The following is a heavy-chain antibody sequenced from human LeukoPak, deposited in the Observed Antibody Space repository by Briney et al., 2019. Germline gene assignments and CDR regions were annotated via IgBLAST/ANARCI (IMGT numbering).Heavy chain of an antibody. D-gene: IGHD3-3*01. V-gene: IGHV1-46*01. CDR1: GYTFTSYY. CDR2: INPSGGST. CDR3: AKDPPYSYDFWGGYYITYMDY. J-gene: IGHJ4*02. Sequence: ASVKVSCKASGYTFTSYYMHWVRQAPGQGLEWMGIINPSGGSTSYAQKFQGRVTMTRDTSTSTVYMELSSLRAEDTAVYYCAKDPPYSYDFWGGYYITYMDYWGQGTLVTVSS.